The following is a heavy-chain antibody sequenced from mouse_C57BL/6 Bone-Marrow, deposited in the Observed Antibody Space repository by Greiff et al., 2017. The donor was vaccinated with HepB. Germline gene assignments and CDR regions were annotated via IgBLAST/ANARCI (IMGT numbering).Heavy chain of an antibody. CDR2: IWWDDDK. D-gene: IGHD2-4*01. V-gene: IGHV8-8*01. Sequence: QVTLKECGPGILQPSQTLSLTCSFSGFSLSTFGMGVGWIRQPSGKGLEWLAHIWWDDDKYYNPALKSRLTISKDTSKNQVFLKIANVDTADTATYYCARIEAIYYDTDGSFAYWGQGTLVTVSA. J-gene: IGHJ3*01. CDR1: GFSLSTFGMG. CDR3: ARIEAIYYDTDGSFAY.